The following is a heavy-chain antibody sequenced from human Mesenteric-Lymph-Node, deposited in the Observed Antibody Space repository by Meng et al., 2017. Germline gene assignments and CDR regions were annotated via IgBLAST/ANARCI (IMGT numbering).Heavy chain of an antibody. V-gene: IGHV1-18*01. J-gene: IGHJ4*02. CDR1: GYTFTTYG. Sequence: ASVKVSCKASGYTFTTYGISWVRQAPGQGLEWVGWISTYNGNTNYAQKFQGRVTLTRNTSISTAYMEVSSLRYEDTSVYYCTRDLAGSHRGGYFDFWGQGTLVTVSS. CDR2: ISTYNGNT. CDR3: TRDLAGSHRGGYFDF. D-gene: IGHD3-10*01.